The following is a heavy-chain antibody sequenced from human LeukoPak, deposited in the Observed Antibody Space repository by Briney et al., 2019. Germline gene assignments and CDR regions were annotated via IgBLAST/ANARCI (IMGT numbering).Heavy chain of an antibody. Sequence: TGGSLRLSCAASGFIFSTQRMHWVRQAPGKGLVWVSYINVDERITDYADSVKGRFTISRDNAKNTVYLQMNSLRAEDTAIYYCFREGGDWGQATLVTVSS. CDR1: GFIFSTQR. CDR2: INVDERIT. V-gene: IGHV3-74*01. CDR3: FREGGD. D-gene: IGHD3-10*01. J-gene: IGHJ4*02.